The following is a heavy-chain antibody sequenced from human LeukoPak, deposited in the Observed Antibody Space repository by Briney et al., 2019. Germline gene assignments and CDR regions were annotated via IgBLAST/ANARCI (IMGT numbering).Heavy chain of an antibody. CDR1: GYTFASYD. D-gene: IGHD6-6*01. V-gene: IGHV1-8*01. CDR3: ARRQAARPPYYYYYYMDV. Sequence: GASVKVSCKASGYTFASYDINWVRQATGQGLEWMGWMNPNSGNTGYAQKFQGRVTMTRNTSISTAYMELSSLRSEDTAVYYCARRQAARPPYYYYYYMDVWGKGTTVTVSS. J-gene: IGHJ6*03. CDR2: MNPNSGNT.